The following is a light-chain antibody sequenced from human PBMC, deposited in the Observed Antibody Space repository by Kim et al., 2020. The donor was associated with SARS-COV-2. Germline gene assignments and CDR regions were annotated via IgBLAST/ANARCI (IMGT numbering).Light chain of an antibody. CDR3: QVWDSSTAGWV. J-gene: IGLJ3*02. Sequence: SYELTQPLSVSVALGQTARITCGGNNIGSKNVHWYQQKPGQAPALVIYRDSNRPSGIPERFSGSNSGNTATLTISRAQAGDEADYYCQVWDSSTAGWVFGGGTQLTVL. CDR2: RDS. V-gene: IGLV3-9*01. CDR1: NIGSKN.